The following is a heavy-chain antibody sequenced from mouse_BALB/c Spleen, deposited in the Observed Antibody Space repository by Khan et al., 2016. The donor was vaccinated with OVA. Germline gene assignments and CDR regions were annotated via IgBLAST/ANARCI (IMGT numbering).Heavy chain of an antibody. CDR1: GYSITSAYY. CDR3: ARAGRWFDY. J-gene: IGHJ3*01. Sequence: EVQLQESGPGLVKPSQSLSLTCSVTGYSITSAYYWNWIRQFPGNELEWMGYITSGDTFNYNPSLRNRISITRDTSRNQFFLTLNSGTPEDAATYYCARAGRWFDYWGQGTLVTVSA. CDR2: ITSGDTF. D-gene: IGHD3-3*01. V-gene: IGHV3-6*02.